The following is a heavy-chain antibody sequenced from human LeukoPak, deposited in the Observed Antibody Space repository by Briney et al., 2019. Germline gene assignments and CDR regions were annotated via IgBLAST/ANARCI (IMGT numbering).Heavy chain of an antibody. Sequence: GGSLRLSCAASGFTFSSYWMSWVRQAPGKGLEWVANIKQDGSEKYYVDSVKGRFTISRDNAKNSLYLQMNSLRAEDTAVYYCARHTLSAVVAAYNWFDPWGQGTLVTVSS. D-gene: IGHD2-15*01. V-gene: IGHV3-7*01. CDR3: ARHTLSAVVAAYNWFDP. CDR1: GFTFSSYW. J-gene: IGHJ5*02. CDR2: IKQDGSEK.